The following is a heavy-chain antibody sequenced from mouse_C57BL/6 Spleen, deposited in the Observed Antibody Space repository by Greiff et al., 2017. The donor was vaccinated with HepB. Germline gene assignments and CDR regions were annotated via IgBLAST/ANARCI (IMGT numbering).Heavy chain of an antibody. CDR3: ARRDSSGYEYAMDY. CDR1: GYTFTSYW. V-gene: IGHV1-64*01. D-gene: IGHD3-2*02. Sequence: QVQLKQPGAELVKPGASVKLSCKASGYTFTSYWMHWVKQRPGQGLEWIGMIHPNSGSTNYNEKFKSKATLTVDKSSSTAYMQLSSLTSEDSAVYYCARRDSSGYEYAMDYWGQGTSVTVSS. J-gene: IGHJ4*01. CDR2: IHPNSGST.